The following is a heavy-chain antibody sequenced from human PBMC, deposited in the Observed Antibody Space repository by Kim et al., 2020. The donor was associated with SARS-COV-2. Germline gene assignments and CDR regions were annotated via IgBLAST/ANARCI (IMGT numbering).Heavy chain of an antibody. Sequence: GGSLRLSCAASGFTFSSYSMNWVRQAPGKGLEWVSYISSSSSTIYYADSVKGRFTISRDNAKNSLYLQMNSLRDEDTAVYYCARDRDSSGWYSYYYGMDVWGQGTTVTVSS. CDR1: GFTFSSYS. CDR3: ARDRDSSGWYSYYYGMDV. J-gene: IGHJ6*02. D-gene: IGHD6-19*01. CDR2: ISSSSSTI. V-gene: IGHV3-48*02.